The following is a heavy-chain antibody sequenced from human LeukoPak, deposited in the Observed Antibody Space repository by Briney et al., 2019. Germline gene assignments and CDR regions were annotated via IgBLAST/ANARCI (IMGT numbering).Heavy chain of an antibody. V-gene: IGHV1-69*06. Sequence: SVKSSCKASVGTFSSYAICWVRQAPGQRLECRGGIIRIFGTATYAQKIQGRVTITADKSTSTAYMELSSLRSEDTAVYYCARGATPDYWGQGTLVTASS. CDR1: VGTFSSYA. D-gene: IGHD5-12*01. J-gene: IGHJ4*02. CDR2: IIRIFGTA. CDR3: ARGATPDY.